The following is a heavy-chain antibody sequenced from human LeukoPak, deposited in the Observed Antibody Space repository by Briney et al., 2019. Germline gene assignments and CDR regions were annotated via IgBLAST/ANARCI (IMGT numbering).Heavy chain of an antibody. CDR2: IIPIFGTA. CDR1: GGTFSSYA. D-gene: IGHD6-13*01. CDR3: ARGYSSTVGAFDI. J-gene: IGHJ3*02. Sequence: SVKVSCKASGGTFSSYAISWVRQAPGQGLEWMGGIIPIFGTANYAQKFQGRVTITADESTSTAYMELSSLRSEDTAVYYCARGYSSTVGAFDIWGQGTMVTVSS. V-gene: IGHV1-69*13.